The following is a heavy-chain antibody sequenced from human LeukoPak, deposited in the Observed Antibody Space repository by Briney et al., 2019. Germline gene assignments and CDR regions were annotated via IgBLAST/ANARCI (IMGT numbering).Heavy chain of an antibody. V-gene: IGHV1-8*01. Sequence: GASVKVSCKASGYTFTSYDINWVRQATGQGLEWMGWMNPNSGNTGYAQKFQGRVTMTRNTSISTAYMELSSLRSEDTAVYYCARSSWGYYGSGSYYIDAFDIWGQGTMVTASS. J-gene: IGHJ3*02. CDR2: MNPNSGNT. CDR3: ARSSWGYYGSGSYYIDAFDI. D-gene: IGHD3-10*01. CDR1: GYTFTSYD.